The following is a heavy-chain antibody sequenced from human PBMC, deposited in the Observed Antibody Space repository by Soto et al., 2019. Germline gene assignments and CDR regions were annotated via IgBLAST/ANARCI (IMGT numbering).Heavy chain of an antibody. J-gene: IGHJ4*02. Sequence: GESLKISCAASGFTFSSYAMHWVRQAPGKGLEWVAVISYDGSNKYYADSVKGRFTISRDNSKNTLYLQMNSLRAEDTAVYYCARGSDGSGSYYFDYWGQGTLVTVSS. CDR1: GFTFSSYA. CDR2: ISYDGSNK. CDR3: ARGSDGSGSYYFDY. D-gene: IGHD1-26*01. V-gene: IGHV3-30*04.